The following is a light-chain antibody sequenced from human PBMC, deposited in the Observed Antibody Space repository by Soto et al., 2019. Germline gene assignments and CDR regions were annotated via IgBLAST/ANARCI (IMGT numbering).Light chain of an antibody. CDR3: NSYTSSSTYV. Sequence: QSALTQPASVSGSPGQSITLSCTGTSSDVGGFNYVSWYQQHPGKAPKLMIYDVTNRPSGVSYRFSGPKSGNTASLTISGLQAEDEADYYCNSYTSSSTYVFGTGTKLTVL. J-gene: IGLJ1*01. V-gene: IGLV2-14*03. CDR1: SSDVGGFNY. CDR2: DVT.